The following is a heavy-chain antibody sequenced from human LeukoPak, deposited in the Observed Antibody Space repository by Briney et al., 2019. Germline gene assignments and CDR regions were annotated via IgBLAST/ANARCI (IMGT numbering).Heavy chain of an antibody. J-gene: IGHJ1*01. D-gene: IGHD6-19*01. CDR3: ARYSSGWSFQH. V-gene: IGHV4-39*01. Sequence: KPSETLSLTCTVSGGSISSSSYYWGWIRQPPGKGLEWIGSIYYSGSTYYNPSLKSRVTISVDTSKNQSSLKLSSVTAADTAVYYCARYSSGWSFQHWGQGTLVTVSS. CDR1: GGSISSSSYY. CDR2: IYYSGST.